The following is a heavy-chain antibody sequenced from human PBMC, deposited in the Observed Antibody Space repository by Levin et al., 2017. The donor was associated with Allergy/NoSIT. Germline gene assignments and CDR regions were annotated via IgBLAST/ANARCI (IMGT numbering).Heavy chain of an antibody. CDR1: GGSISSSSYY. V-gene: IGHV4-39*07. D-gene: IGHD6-13*01. Sequence: PGGSLRLSCTVSGGSISSSSYYWGWIRQPPGKGLEWIGSIYYSGSTYYNPSLKSRVTISVDTSKNQFSLKLSSVTAADTAVYYCASSLSPAAAATYFDYWGQGTLVTVSS. CDR2: IYYSGST. J-gene: IGHJ4*02. CDR3: ASSLSPAAAATYFDY.